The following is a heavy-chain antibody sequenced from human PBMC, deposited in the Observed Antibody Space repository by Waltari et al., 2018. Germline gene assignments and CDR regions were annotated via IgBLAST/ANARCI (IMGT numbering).Heavy chain of an antibody. V-gene: IGHV4-38-2*01. Sequence: QVQLQESGPGLLKPSETLSLTCAVSGSSISGYFWGWIRQPPGKGLEWIGSIYPRGRTYYNPSLKSRVTMSVDTSKNQFSLKLSSVTAADTAVYYCARNSGNYSFLYWGQGTLVTVSS. CDR3: ARNSGNYSFLY. J-gene: IGHJ4*02. CDR1: GSSISGYF. D-gene: IGHD1-26*01. CDR2: IYPRGRT.